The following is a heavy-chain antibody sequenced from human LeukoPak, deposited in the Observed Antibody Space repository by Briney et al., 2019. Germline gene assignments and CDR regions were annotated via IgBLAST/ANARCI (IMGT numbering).Heavy chain of an antibody. CDR1: GGSISSGGYY. Sequence: PSETLSLTCTVSGGSISSGGYYWSWIRQHPGKGLEWIGYIYYSGSTYYNPSLKSRVTISVDTSKNQFSLKLSSVTAADTAVYYCARQGERYYYDSSGYYYYFDYWGQGTLVTVSS. D-gene: IGHD3-22*01. CDR3: ARQGERYYYDSSGYYYYFDY. CDR2: IYYSGST. V-gene: IGHV4-39*01. J-gene: IGHJ4*02.